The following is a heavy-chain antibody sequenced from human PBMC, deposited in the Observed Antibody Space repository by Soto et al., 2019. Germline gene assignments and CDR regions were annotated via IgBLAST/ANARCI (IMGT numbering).Heavy chain of an antibody. J-gene: IGHJ4*02. CDR1: GFTFGDYG. Sequence: GGSLRLSRAASGFTFGDYGMHWVRQAPGKGLEWAAAISYDGRNTYYADSVQGRFAISKDNSKNTMYLQMNSLRVEDTAVYYCARAKWHDGSGRVREFDYWGQGALVTVSS. CDR2: ISYDGRNT. D-gene: IGHD3-10*01. V-gene: IGHV3-33*01. CDR3: ARAKWHDGSGRVREFDY.